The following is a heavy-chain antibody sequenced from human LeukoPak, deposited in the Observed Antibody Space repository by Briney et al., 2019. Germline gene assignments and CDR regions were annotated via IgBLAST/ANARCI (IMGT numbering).Heavy chain of an antibody. CDR3: ARGSQGYDILTGSHYYGMDV. D-gene: IGHD3-9*01. CDR1: GYTFTSYG. J-gene: IGHJ6*02. CDR2: ISAYNGNT. Sequence: ASVKVSCKASGYTFTSYGISWVRQAPGQGLEWMGWISAYNGNTNYAQKLQGRVTMTTDTSTSTAYMELSSLRSEDTAVYHCARGSQGYDILTGSHYYGMDVWGQGTTVTVSS. V-gene: IGHV1-18*01.